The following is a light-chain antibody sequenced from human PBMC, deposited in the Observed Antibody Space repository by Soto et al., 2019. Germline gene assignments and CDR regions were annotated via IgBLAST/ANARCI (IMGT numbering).Light chain of an antibody. V-gene: IGKV3-15*01. CDR1: QSVSSSY. Sequence: EIVLTQSPGTLSFSPGERATLSCRASQSVSSSYLAWYQQKPGQAPRLLIYGASTRATGIPARFSGSGSATEFTLTISSLQSEDFAVYYCQQYNNWPQTFGQGTKVDIK. CDR3: QQYNNWPQT. CDR2: GAS. J-gene: IGKJ1*01.